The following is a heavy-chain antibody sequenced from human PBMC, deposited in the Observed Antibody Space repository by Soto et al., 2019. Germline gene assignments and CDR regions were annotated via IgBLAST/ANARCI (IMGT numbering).Heavy chain of an antibody. CDR3: ARDGYSGSPRHDTQRSFDY. D-gene: IGHD1-26*01. Sequence: TLSLTCTVSRGSVSSGNYYWSWIRQPPGKGLEWIGYIYYRGSANDYPCLMCRSTISVDTSKNQCSLKLSAVTAADTAVYYCARDGYSGSPRHDTQRSFDYWGQGTLVTVSS. CDR1: RGSVSSGNYY. CDR2: IYYRGSA. V-gene: IGHV4-61*01. J-gene: IGHJ4*02.